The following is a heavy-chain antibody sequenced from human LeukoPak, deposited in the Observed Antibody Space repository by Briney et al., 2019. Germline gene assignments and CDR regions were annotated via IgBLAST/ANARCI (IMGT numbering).Heavy chain of an antibody. CDR2: ISSNGGST. CDR3: VKGTSYSSSWYSYFDY. J-gene: IGHJ4*02. Sequence: GGSLRLSCSASGFTFSSYAMHWVRQAPGKGLEYVSAISSNGGSTYYADSVKGRFTISRDNSKNTLYLQMSSLRAEDTAVYYCVKGTSYSSSWYSYFDYWGQGTLVTGSS. V-gene: IGHV3-64D*06. CDR1: GFTFSSYA. D-gene: IGHD6-13*01.